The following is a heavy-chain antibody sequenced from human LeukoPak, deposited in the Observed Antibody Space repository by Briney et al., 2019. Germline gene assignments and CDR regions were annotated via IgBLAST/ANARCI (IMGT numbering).Heavy chain of an antibody. CDR2: INPSGGST. J-gene: IGHJ4*02. V-gene: IGHV1-46*01. CDR3: AKDRWRDGSSSFDN. Sequence: VASVKVSCKASGYTFTSYYMHWVRQAPGQGLEWMGIINPSGGSTSYAQKLQGRVTMTTDTSTSTAYMELRNLRSDDTAVYYCAKDRWRDGSSSFDNWGQGTLVTVSS. D-gene: IGHD6-6*01. CDR1: GYTFTSYY.